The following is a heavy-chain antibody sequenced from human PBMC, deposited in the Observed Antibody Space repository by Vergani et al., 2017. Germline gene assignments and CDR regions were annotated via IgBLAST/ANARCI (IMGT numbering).Heavy chain of an antibody. Sequence: EVQLVESGGGLVQPGGSLRLSCAASGFTFSSYEMNWVRQAPGKGLEWVSYISSSDTTIYYADSVKGRFNISRDNAKNSLYMQMNSLRAEDTAVYYCARSQSGRFGEERFDYWGQGTLVTVSS. J-gene: IGHJ4*02. D-gene: IGHD3-10*01. CDR1: GFTFSSYE. CDR3: ARSQSGRFGEERFDY. V-gene: IGHV3-48*03. CDR2: ISSSDTTI.